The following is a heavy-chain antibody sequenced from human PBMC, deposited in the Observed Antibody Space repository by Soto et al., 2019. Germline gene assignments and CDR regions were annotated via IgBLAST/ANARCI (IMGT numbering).Heavy chain of an antibody. CDR2: IYHSGST. J-gene: IGHJ4*02. Sequence: SETLSLTCAVSGGSISSSNWWSWVRQPPGKGLEWIGEIYHSGSTNYNPSLKSRVTISVDKSKNQFSLKLSSVTAADTAVFYCARQGEHSSSYFFDSCGQGPLVTVYS. CDR3: ARQGEHSSSYFFDS. D-gene: IGHD6-6*01. V-gene: IGHV4-4*02. CDR1: GGSISSSNW.